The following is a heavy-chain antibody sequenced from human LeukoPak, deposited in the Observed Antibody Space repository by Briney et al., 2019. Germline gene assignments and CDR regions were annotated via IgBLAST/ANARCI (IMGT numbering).Heavy chain of an antibody. CDR2: TNPNSGNT. CDR3: ARGYCTNGVCYPPTY. CDR1: GYTFTSYD. Sequence: ASVKVSCKASGYTFTSYDINWVRQATGQGLEWMGWTNPNSGNTGYAQKFQGRVTMTRNTSISTAYMELSSLRSEDTAVYYCARGYCTNGVCYPPTYWGQGTLVTVSS. J-gene: IGHJ4*02. D-gene: IGHD2-8*01. V-gene: IGHV1-8*01.